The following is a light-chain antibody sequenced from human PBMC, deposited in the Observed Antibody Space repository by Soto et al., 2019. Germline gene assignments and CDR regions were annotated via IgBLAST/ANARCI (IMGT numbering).Light chain of an antibody. CDR3: QQYNNWPPHS. Sequence: EIVMTQSPATLSVSPGERATLSCRASQSVSSNLAWYQQKPGQAPRLLIYGASTRATGIPASFTGSDSGTEFSLTISSLQSEDSAVYYCQQYNNWPPHSFGQGTKLEIK. CDR1: QSVSSN. CDR2: GAS. J-gene: IGKJ2*01. V-gene: IGKV3-15*01.